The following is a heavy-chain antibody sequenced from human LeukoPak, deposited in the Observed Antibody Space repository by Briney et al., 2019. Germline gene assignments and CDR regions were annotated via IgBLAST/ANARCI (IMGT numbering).Heavy chain of an antibody. CDR1: GYTFTSYY. J-gene: IGHJ6*03. Sequence: ASVKVSCKPSGYTFTSYYMHWVRQAPGQGLEWMGIISPSGGSTSYAQKFQGRVAMTRDTSTSTVYMELSSLRSEDTAVYYCARTSLGTIYYYYMDVWGKGTTVTVSS. CDR3: ARTSLGTIYYYYMDV. D-gene: IGHD2-2*01. CDR2: ISPSGGST. V-gene: IGHV1-46*01.